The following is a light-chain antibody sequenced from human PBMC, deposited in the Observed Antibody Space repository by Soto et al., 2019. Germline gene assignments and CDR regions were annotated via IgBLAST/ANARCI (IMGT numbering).Light chain of an antibody. CDR3: QQYNSYWT. CDR2: DAS. J-gene: IGKJ1*01. V-gene: IGKV1-5*01. Sequence: DIHMTQSPSPPSSSLGDRVTITCRASQSISSWLAWYQQKPGKAPKLLIYDASSLESGVPPRFSGSGSGTEFTLTISSLQPDDFATYYCQQYNSYWTFGQGTKVDIK. CDR1: QSISSW.